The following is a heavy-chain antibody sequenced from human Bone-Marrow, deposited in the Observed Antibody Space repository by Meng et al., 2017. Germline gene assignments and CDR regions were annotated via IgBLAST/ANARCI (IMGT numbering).Heavy chain of an antibody. CDR1: GFTFDDYA. Sequence: SLKISCAASGFTFDDYAMHWVRQAPGKGLEWVSGISWNSGSIGYADSVKGRFTISRDNAKNSLYLQMNSLRAEDTAVYYCAREDSSGWSYFDYWGQGTLVTVSS. CDR2: ISWNSGSI. D-gene: IGHD6-19*01. V-gene: IGHV3-9*01. J-gene: IGHJ4*02. CDR3: AREDSSGWSYFDY.